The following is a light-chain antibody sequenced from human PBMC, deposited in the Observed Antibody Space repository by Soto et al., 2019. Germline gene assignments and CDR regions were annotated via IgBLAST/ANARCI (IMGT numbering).Light chain of an antibody. CDR1: SSDVGGSRF. V-gene: IGLV2-14*01. CDR2: EVT. CDR3: SSYTPSTTVV. Sequence: QSALTQPASVSGSPGQSITISWTGTSSDVGGSRFVSWYQQHPGKAPQLMIHEVTNRPSGVSNRFSGSKSGNTASLTISGLQAEDEADYYCSSYTPSTTVVFGGGTKLTVL. J-gene: IGLJ2*01.